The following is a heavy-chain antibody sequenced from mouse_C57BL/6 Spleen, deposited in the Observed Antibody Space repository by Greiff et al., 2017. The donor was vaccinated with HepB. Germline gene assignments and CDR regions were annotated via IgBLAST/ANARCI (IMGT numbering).Heavy chain of an antibody. D-gene: IGHD2-2*01. CDR1: GFTFTDYY. V-gene: IGHV7-3*01. J-gene: IGHJ4*01. CDR2: IRNKANGYTT. CDR3: ARFFPSIYYGYDDYYAMDY. Sequence: EVMLVESGGGLVQPGGSLSLSCAASGFTFTDYYMSWVRQPPGKALEWLGFIRNKANGYTTEYSASVKGRFTISRDNSQSILYLQMNALRAEDSATYYCARFFPSIYYGYDDYYAMDYWGQGTSVTVSS.